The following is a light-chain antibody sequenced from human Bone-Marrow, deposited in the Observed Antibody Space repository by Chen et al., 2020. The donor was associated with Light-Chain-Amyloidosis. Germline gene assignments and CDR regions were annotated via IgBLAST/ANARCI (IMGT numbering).Light chain of an antibody. CDR1: RSDIGGYQY. J-gene: IGLJ1*01. CDR2: DVS. V-gene: IGLV2-14*03. Sequence: QSALTQPASVSGSPGQSITISCTGTRSDIGGYQYVSWYQQHPGEAPKLMIYDVSRRPSGVSNRVSGSKSGNTASLTISGLQAEDEADYYCSSYTPRTTLYVFGPGTKVTVL. CDR3: SSYTPRTTLYV.